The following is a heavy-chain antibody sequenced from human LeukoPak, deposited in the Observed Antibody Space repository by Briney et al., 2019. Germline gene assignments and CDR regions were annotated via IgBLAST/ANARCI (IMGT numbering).Heavy chain of an antibody. CDR2: IYYSGST. V-gene: IGHV4-30-4*08. CDR3: AHYSGSYLSWFDP. D-gene: IGHD1-26*01. J-gene: IGHJ5*02. CDR1: GGSISSGDYY. Sequence: SETLSLTCIVSGGSISSGDYYWSWIRQPPGKGLEWIGYIYYSGSTYYNPSLKSRVTISVDTSKNQFSLKLSSVTAADTAVYYCAHYSGSYLSWFDPWGQGTLVTVSS.